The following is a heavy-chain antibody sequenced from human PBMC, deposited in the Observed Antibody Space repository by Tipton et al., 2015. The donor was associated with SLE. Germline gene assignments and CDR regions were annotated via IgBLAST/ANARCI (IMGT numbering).Heavy chain of an antibody. D-gene: IGHD3-10*01. CDR2: IYYSGST. CDR1: GGSISSSSYY. V-gene: IGHV4-39*01. J-gene: IGHJ4*02. CDR3: AQNTMVQGPTTY. Sequence: TLSLTCTVSGGSISSSSYYWGWIRQPPGKGLEWIGSIYYSGSTYYNPSLKSRVTISVDTSKNQFSLKLSSVTAADTAVYYCAQNTMVQGPTTYWGQGTLVTVSS.